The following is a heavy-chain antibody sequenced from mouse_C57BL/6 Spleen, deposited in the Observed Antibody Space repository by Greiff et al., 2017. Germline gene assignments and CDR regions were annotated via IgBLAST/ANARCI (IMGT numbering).Heavy chain of an antibody. CDR3: APHYYGSSLDY. Sequence: EVQLQQSGPELVKPGASVKISCKASGYTFTDYYMNWVKQSHGKSLEWIGDINPNNGGTSYNQKFKGKATLTVDKSSSTAYMELRSLTSEDSAVYYCAPHYYGSSLDYWGQGTTLTVSS. V-gene: IGHV1-26*01. CDR2: INPNNGGT. J-gene: IGHJ2*01. D-gene: IGHD1-1*01. CDR1: GYTFTDYY.